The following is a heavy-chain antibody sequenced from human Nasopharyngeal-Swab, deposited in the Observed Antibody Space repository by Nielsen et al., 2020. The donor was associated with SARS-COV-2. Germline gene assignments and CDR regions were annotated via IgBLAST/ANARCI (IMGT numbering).Heavy chain of an antibody. CDR2: IYYSGST. J-gene: IGHJ3*02. CDR3: ARVLTRNLVVALVLDAFDI. V-gene: IGHV4-4*02. Sequence: SETLSLTCGVSGGSISSNNWWSWVRQPPGKGLEWIGEIYYSGSTYYNPSLKSRVTISVDTSKNQFSLKLSSVTAADTAVYYCARVLTRNLVVALVLDAFDIWGQGTMVTVSS. CDR1: GGSISSNNW. D-gene: IGHD2-15*01.